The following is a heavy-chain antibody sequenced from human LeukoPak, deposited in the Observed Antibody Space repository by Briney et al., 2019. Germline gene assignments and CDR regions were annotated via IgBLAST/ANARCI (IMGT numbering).Heavy chain of an antibody. CDR1: GYTFTSYG. Sequence: ASVKVSCKASGYTFTSYGISWVRQAPGQGLEWMGWISAYNGNTNYAQKLQGRVTMTTDTSTSTAYMELRSLRSDDAAVYYCARTSYDFWSGYNWFDPWGQGTLVTVSS. V-gene: IGHV1-18*01. J-gene: IGHJ5*02. D-gene: IGHD3-3*01. CDR2: ISAYNGNT. CDR3: ARTSYDFWSGYNWFDP.